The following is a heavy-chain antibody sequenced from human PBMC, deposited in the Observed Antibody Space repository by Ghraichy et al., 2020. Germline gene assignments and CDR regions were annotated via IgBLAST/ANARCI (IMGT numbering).Heavy chain of an antibody. CDR3: VKPNYSESPLDMVFFDL. Sequence: GESLNISCAASGFSFSSYGMHWVRQAPGKGLEWVALISNDGSNKYYADSVKGRFTISRDNSRNTLYLQMNSLRAEDTAVYYCVKPNYSESPLDMVFFDLWGRGTLVTVSS. J-gene: IGHJ2*01. D-gene: IGHD4-11*01. V-gene: IGHV3-30*18. CDR1: GFSFSSYG. CDR2: ISNDGSNK.